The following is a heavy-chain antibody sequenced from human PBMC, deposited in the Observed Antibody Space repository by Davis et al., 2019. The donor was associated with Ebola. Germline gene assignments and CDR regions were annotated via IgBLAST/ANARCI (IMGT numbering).Heavy chain of an antibody. CDR2: IIPLFGTT. CDR3: ARDTRGGMIVVGRNYYFDF. CDR1: GGTFSSYT. V-gene: IGHV1-69*06. J-gene: IGHJ4*02. Sequence: SVKVSCKASGGTFSSYTISWVRQAPGQGLEWMGGIIPLFGTTNYAQKFRGRVMITADKSTRIAYMELNSLTSEDTAVYYCARDTRGGMIVVGRNYYFDFWGQGTLVTVSA. D-gene: IGHD3-22*01.